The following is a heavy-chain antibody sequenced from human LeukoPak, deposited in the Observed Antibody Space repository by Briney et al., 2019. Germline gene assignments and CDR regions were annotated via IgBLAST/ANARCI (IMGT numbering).Heavy chain of an antibody. J-gene: IGHJ4*02. Sequence: SETLSLTCAVYGGSFSGYYWSWIRQPPGKGLEWIGYIYYSGSTKYNPSLKSRVTISVDTSKNQFSLKLSSVTAADTAVYYCVRGVGDSSGYYYSGFDYWGQGTLVTVSS. V-gene: IGHV4-59*01. D-gene: IGHD3-22*01. CDR2: IYYSGST. CDR3: VRGVGDSSGYYYSGFDY. CDR1: GGSFSGYY.